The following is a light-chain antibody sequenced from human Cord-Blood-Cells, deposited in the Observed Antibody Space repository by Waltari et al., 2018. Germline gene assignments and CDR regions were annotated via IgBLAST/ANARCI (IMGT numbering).Light chain of an antibody. CDR1: QSVSSSY. CDR2: GVS. J-gene: IGKJ5*01. Sequence: EIELTQSPGTLSLSPGERANFSCRASQSVSSSYLAWYQQRPGQAPRRLIYGVSSRATGIPDRFSGSGSGTDFTLSISRLEPEDFGVYYCQQDGSSRNTFGQGTRLEIK. V-gene: IGKV3-20*01. CDR3: QQDGSSRNT.